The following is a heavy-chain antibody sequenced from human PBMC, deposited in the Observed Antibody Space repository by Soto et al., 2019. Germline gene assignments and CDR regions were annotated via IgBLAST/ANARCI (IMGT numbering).Heavy chain of an antibody. Sequence: SETLSLTCTVSGDSISSGGYYWSWIRQHPGKGLEYIGYIYYSGTTYYNPSLRSRVTISADTSKNQFSLKLSFVTAADTAVYYCARTSPYGSGRPSYYFDYWGQGTLVTVSS. CDR3: ARTSPYGSGRPSYYFDY. V-gene: IGHV4-31*03. CDR1: GDSISSGGYY. D-gene: IGHD3-10*01. J-gene: IGHJ4*02. CDR2: IYYSGTT.